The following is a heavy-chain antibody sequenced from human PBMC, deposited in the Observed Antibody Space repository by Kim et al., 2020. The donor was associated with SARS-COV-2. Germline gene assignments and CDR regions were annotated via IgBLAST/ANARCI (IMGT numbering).Heavy chain of an antibody. CDR3: AKGGGSYGTPFDY. J-gene: IGHJ4*02. V-gene: IGHV3-23*01. CDR2: ISGSGGST. D-gene: IGHD1-26*01. CDR1: GFTFRSYA. Sequence: GGSLRLSCAASGFTFRSYAMSWVRQAPGKGLEWVSAISGSGGSTYYADSVKGRFTISRDNSKNTLYLQMNSLRAEDTALYYCAKGGGSYGTPFDYWGQGTLVTVSS.